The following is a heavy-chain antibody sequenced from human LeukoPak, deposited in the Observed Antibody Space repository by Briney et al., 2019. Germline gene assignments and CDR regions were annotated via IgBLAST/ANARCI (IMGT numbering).Heavy chain of an antibody. CDR1: GFTFSSYS. CDR2: ISSSSSYI. Sequence: GGSLRLSCAASGFTFSSYSMNWVRQAPGKGLEWVSSISSSSSYIYYADSVKGRFTISRDTAKNSLYLQMNSLRAEDTAVYYCARDGGIAVAEEEGFDYWGQGTLVTVSS. CDR3: ARDGGIAVAEEEGFDY. J-gene: IGHJ4*02. D-gene: IGHD6-19*01. V-gene: IGHV3-21*01.